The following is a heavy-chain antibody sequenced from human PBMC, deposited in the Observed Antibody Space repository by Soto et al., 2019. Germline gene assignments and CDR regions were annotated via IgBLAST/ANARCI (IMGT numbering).Heavy chain of an antibody. Sequence: SVKVSCKASVGTFSSYAISWVRQAPGQGLEWMGGIIPIFGTANYAQKFQGRVTITADESTGTAYMELSSLRSEDTAVYYCASAGYSYGKLYGMDVWGQGTTVTVSS. D-gene: IGHD5-18*01. CDR2: IIPIFGTA. J-gene: IGHJ6*02. CDR3: ASAGYSYGKLYGMDV. V-gene: IGHV1-69*13. CDR1: VGTFSSYA.